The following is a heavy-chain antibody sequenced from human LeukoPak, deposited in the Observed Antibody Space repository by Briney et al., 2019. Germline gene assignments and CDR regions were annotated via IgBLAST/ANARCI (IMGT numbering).Heavy chain of an antibody. V-gene: IGHV1-18*01. CDR2: ISAYNGNT. Sequence: ASMKVSCKASGYTFTSYDINWVRQAPGQGLEWMGWISAYNGNTNYAQKLQGRVTMTTDTSTSTAYMELRSLRSDDTAVYYCARERNIYCSSTSCYSHGYWGQGTLVTVSS. J-gene: IGHJ4*02. CDR1: GYTFTSYD. CDR3: ARERNIYCSSTSCYSHGY. D-gene: IGHD2-2*01.